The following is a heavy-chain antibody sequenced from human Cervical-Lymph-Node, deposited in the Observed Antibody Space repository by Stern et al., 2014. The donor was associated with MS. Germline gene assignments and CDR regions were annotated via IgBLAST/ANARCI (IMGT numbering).Heavy chain of an antibody. D-gene: IGHD3-16*01. CDR1: GYTFTNYG. J-gene: IGHJ4*02. CDR3: ARTYVRAFDY. CDR2: ISACNGDT. V-gene: IGHV1-18*01. Sequence: QVHLVQSGSEVKKPGASVKVSCKASGYTFTNYGITWVRQAPGRGLEWMGWISACNGDTNYAQNLQGRVTMTTDTSMTTAYMELRSLRSDDTAVYYCARTYVRAFDYWGQGSLVTVSS.